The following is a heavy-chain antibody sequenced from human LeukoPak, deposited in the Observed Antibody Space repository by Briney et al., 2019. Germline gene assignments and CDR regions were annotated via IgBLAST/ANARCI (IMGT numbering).Heavy chain of an antibody. CDR1: GFTFSSYS. CDR2: ISSSSTI. CDR3: ARGGSLGYCSSISCSIAAAGNYYYGMDV. J-gene: IGHJ6*02. Sequence: PGGSLRLSCAASGFTFSSYSMNWVRQAPGKGLERVSYISSSSTIYYADSVKGRFTISRDNAKNSLYLQMNSLRAEDTAVYYCARGGSLGYCSSISCSIAAAGNYYYGMDVWGQGTTVTVSS. D-gene: IGHD2-2*01. V-gene: IGHV3-48*01.